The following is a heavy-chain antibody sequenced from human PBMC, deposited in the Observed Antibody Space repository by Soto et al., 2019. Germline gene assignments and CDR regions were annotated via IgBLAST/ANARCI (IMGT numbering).Heavy chain of an antibody. D-gene: IGHD3-10*02. CDR2: ISAYNGNT. J-gene: IGHJ6*02. V-gene: IGHV1-18*01. CDR1: GYTFTSYG. CDR3: XLFGEQDYYYYGXXV. Sequence: QVQLVQSGAEVKKPGASVKVSCKASGYTFTSYGISWVRQAPGQGLEWMGWISAYNGNTNYAQKLQGRVTMTTDTSTSTAYMELRSLRSDDTAVXXXXLFGEQDYYYYGXXVWGQGTTXXXSS.